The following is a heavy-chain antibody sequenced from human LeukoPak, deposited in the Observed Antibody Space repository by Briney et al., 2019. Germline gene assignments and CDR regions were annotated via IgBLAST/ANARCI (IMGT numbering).Heavy chain of an antibody. J-gene: IGHJ4*02. Sequence: SETLSLTCTVSGGSISSGGYYWSWIRQHPGKGLEWIGYIYYSGSTYYNPSLKSRVTISVDTSKNQFSLKLSSVTAADTAVYYCARAGDSSSYYYDYWGQGTLVTVSS. D-gene: IGHD3-22*01. CDR3: ARAGDSSSYYYDY. CDR2: IYYSGST. V-gene: IGHV4-31*03. CDR1: GGSISSGGYY.